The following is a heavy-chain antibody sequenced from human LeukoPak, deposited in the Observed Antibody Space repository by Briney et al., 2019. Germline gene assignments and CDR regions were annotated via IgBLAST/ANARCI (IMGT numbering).Heavy chain of an antibody. Sequence: GGSLRLSCAVSGFTFSNYWMIWARQTPGKGLEWVASIKQDGSETYYVDSVRGRFTISRDNARNSLYLQMNSLRAEDTAVYHCVRMYYYESSGYRPFDYWGQGTLVSVSS. CDR3: VRMYYYESSGYRPFDY. J-gene: IGHJ4*02. CDR2: IKQDGSET. CDR1: GFTFSNYW. D-gene: IGHD3-22*01. V-gene: IGHV3-7*01.